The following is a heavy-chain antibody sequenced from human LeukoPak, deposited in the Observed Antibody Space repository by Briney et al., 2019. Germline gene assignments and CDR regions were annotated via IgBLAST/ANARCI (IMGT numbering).Heavy chain of an antibody. V-gene: IGHV4-61*02. CDR2: ISSSGST. D-gene: IGHD1-26*01. CDR3: ARVPLRGDTAHDAFDI. J-gene: IGHJ3*02. Sequence: SETLSLTCTVSGDSISSGDYYWSWIRQPAGKGLEWIGRISSSGSTNYNPSLKSRVTISVDTSKNQFSLKLSSVTAADTAVYYCARVPLRGDTAHDAFDIWGQGTMVTVSS. CDR1: GDSISSGDYY.